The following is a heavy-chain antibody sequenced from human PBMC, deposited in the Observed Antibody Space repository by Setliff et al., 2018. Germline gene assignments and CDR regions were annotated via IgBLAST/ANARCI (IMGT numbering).Heavy chain of an antibody. CDR2: ISGRGDST. CDR3: ARDSDWAFDY. J-gene: IGHJ4*02. D-gene: IGHD2-21*02. Sequence: PGGSLRLSCAASGYTFSSYAMTWVRQAPGKGLERVSAISGRGDSTFYEDAVKGRFTISRDNSKNTLYLQMNSLRADDTAVYYCARDSDWAFDYWGQGALVTVSS. V-gene: IGHV3-23*01. CDR1: GYTFSSYA.